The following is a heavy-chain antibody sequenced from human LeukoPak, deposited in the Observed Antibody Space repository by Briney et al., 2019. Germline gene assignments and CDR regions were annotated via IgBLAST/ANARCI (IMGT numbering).Heavy chain of an antibody. CDR1: GYTLTELS. CDR2: FDPEDGET. D-gene: IGHD6-19*01. CDR3: ATLSSGRHIPQAFDY. Sequence: ASVKVSCKVSGYTLTELSMRWVRQAPGKGLEWMGGFDPEDGETIYARKFQGRVTMTEDTSTDTAYMELSSLRSEDTAVYYCATLSSGRHIPQAFDYWGQGTLVTVSS. V-gene: IGHV1-24*01. J-gene: IGHJ4*02.